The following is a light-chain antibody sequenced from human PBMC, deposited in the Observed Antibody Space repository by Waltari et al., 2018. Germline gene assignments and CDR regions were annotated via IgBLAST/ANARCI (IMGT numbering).Light chain of an antibody. CDR3: QQLSTYPLN. CDR2: AAS. CDR1: QGISSY. J-gene: IGKJ4*01. Sequence: LTQSPATLSLSPGERATLSCRASQGISSYLGWYQQKPGIAPKLMIYAASNLYSGVPSRFSGSGSGTDFTLTISSLQPEDFATYFCQQLSTYPLNFGGGTKVE. V-gene: IGKV1-9*01.